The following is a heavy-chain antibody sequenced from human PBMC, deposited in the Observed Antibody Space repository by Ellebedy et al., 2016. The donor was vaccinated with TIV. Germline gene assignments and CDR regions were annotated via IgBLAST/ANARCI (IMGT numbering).Heavy chain of an antibody. CDR2: ISYDGSNT. Sequence: GGSLRLSCAASGFIFSSFVMHWVRQAPGTGLEWEAVISYDGSNTYYADSVKGRFTISRDNSKNTLDLQMSSLRAEDTAVYYCVKDKEYSSSSGYFDYWGQGSLVTVSS. V-gene: IGHV3-30*18. J-gene: IGHJ4*02. CDR3: VKDKEYSSSSGYFDY. D-gene: IGHD6-6*01. CDR1: GFIFSSFV.